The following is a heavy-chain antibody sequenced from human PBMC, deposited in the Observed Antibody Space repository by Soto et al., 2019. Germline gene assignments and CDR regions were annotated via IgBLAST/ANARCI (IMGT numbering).Heavy chain of an antibody. CDR2: ISDYNGNT. V-gene: IGHV1-18*01. CDR3: ARVVYSGSWYVGY. J-gene: IGHJ4*02. Sequence: ASVKVSCKASGYIFTSYGISWVRQAPGQGLELMGWISDYNGNTNYAQKLQGRVTMTTDTSTSTGYMELRSLRSDDTAVYYCARVVYSGSWYVGYWGQGTLVTVSS. D-gene: IGHD6-13*01. CDR1: GYIFTSYG.